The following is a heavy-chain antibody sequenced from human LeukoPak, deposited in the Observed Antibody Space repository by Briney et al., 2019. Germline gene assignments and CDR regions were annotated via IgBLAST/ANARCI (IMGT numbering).Heavy chain of an antibody. CDR3: AREAVAGHFDY. CDR2: INAGNGNT. J-gene: IGHJ4*02. D-gene: IGHD6-19*01. V-gene: IGHV1-3*01. Sequence: ASVEVSCKASGYTFTSYAMHWVRQAPGQRLEWMGWINAGNGNTEYSQKFQGRVTITRDTSASTAYMELSSLRSEDTAVYYCAREAVAGHFDYWGQGTLVTVSS. CDR1: GYTFTSYA.